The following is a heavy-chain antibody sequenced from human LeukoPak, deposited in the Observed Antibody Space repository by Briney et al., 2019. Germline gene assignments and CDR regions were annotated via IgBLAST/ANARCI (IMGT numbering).Heavy chain of an antibody. J-gene: IGHJ4*02. D-gene: IGHD3-9*01. CDR2: MNPNSGNT. CDR1: GYTFTSYD. Sequence: ASVKASCKASGYTFTSYDINWVRQATGRGLEWMGWMNPNSGNTGYAQKFQGRVTMTRNTSISTAYMELSSLRSEDTAVYYCARGAYYYDILTGYYYWGQGTLVTVSS. CDR3: ARGAYYYDILTGYYY. V-gene: IGHV1-8*01.